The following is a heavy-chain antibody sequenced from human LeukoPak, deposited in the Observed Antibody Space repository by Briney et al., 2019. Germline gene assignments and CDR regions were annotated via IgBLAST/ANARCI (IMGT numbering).Heavy chain of an antibody. Sequence: GRSLRLSCAASGFTFSSYGMHWVRQAPGKGLEWVAVVSYDGGNKYYADSVKGRFTISRDNSKNTLYLQMNSLRAEDTAVYYCAKTAVAGTSVYFDYWGQGTLVTVSS. CDR1: GFTFSSYG. J-gene: IGHJ4*02. CDR2: VSYDGGNK. CDR3: AKTAVAGTSVYFDY. D-gene: IGHD6-19*01. V-gene: IGHV3-30*18.